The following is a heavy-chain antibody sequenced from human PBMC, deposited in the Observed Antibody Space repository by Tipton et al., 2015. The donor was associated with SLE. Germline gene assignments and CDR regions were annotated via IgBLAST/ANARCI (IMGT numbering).Heavy chain of an antibody. CDR1: GGSINNWDYH. CDR2: ISYSGST. V-gene: IGHV4-39*07. J-gene: IGHJ5*02. Sequence: TLSLTCTVSGGSINNWDYHWGWIRQPPGKGLEWIGSISYSGSTYYNPSLKSRVTISVDTSKNQFSLKLSSVTAADTAVYYCARAKIAASPDFDPWGQGTLVTVSS. CDR3: ARAKIAASPDFDP. D-gene: IGHD6-13*01.